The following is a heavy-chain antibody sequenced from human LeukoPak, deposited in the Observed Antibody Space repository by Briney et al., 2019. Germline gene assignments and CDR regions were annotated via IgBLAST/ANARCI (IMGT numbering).Heavy chain of an antibody. J-gene: IGHJ4*02. CDR2: ISGSGGST. CDR1: GFTFSSYA. D-gene: IGHD6-19*01. V-gene: IGHV3-23*01. CDR3: AKNWGATYSSPFDY. Sequence: GGSLRLSCAASGFTFSSYAMSWVRQAPGKGLEWVSAISGSGGSTYYADSVKGRFTISRDNSKNTLYLQMNSLRAEDTAVYYCAKNWGATYSSPFDYWAREPWSPSPQ.